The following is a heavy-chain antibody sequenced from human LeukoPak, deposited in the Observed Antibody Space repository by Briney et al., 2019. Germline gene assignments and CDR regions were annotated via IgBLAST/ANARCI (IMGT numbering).Heavy chain of an antibody. V-gene: IGHV3-23*01. CDR1: GCIFSTYA. Sequence: PGGSLRLPCAASGCIFSTYALSWVRPAPGKGLEWVSSISGSGGTTNYADSVKGRFTISRDNSKNTLYLQMNSLRAEDTAVYHCAKDNSSSWFYFDYWGQGTLVTVSS. J-gene: IGHJ4*02. D-gene: IGHD6-13*01. CDR3: AKDNSSSWFYFDY. CDR2: ISGSGGTT.